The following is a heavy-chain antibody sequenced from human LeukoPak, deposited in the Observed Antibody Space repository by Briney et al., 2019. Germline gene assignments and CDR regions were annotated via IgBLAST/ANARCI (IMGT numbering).Heavy chain of an antibody. CDR2: IHYSGST. V-gene: IGHV4-59*01. CDR3: ARGRGGYSYADDAFDI. CDR1: SDSISSYY. Sequence: SETLSLTCTVPSDSISSYYWSWIRQPPGKGLEWIGYIHYSGSTNYNPSLKSRVTISVDTSKNQFSLKLSSVTAADTAVYYCARGRGGYSYADDAFDIWGQGTVVTVSS. D-gene: IGHD5-18*01. J-gene: IGHJ3*02.